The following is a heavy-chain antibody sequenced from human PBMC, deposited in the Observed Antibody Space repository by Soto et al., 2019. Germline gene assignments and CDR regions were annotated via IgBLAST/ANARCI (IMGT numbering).Heavy chain of an antibody. CDR3: AREVAGTAFFDY. Sequence: EVQLVESGGGLVKPGGSLRLSCAASGFTSYYYSMNWVRQAPGKGLELVSCISSGASYIYYADSGKGLFTNSRDNAKNSLYPQVNSLGAKDTAVYYCAREVAGTAFFDYWGQGTLVTVSS. CDR1: GFTSYYYS. V-gene: IGHV3-21*01. D-gene: IGHD6-19*01. J-gene: IGHJ4*02. CDR2: ISSGASYI.